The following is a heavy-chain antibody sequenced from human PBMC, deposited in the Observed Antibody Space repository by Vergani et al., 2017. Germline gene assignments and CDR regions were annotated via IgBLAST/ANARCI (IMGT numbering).Heavy chain of an antibody. CDR2: IKSKTDGGAT. CDR1: GFTFSNAW. J-gene: IGHJ6*02. D-gene: IGHD2-2*02. V-gene: IGHV3-15*01. Sequence: EVQLVESGGGLVKPGGSLRLSCAASGFTFSNAWMSWVRQAPGKGLEWVGRIKSKTDGGATDYAAPVKGRFTISRDDSKNTLYLQMNSLKTEDTAVYYCTTDYCSSTSCYSRFYYYYYGMDVWGQGP. CDR3: TTDYCSSTSCYSRFYYYYYGMDV.